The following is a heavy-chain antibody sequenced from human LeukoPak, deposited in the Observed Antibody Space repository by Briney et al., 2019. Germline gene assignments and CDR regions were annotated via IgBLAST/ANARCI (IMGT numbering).Heavy chain of an antibody. CDR3: AKDPEDDFGDYLDY. J-gene: IGHJ4*02. D-gene: IGHD4-17*01. CDR1: GFTFDDYA. Sequence: PGRSLRLSCAASGFTFDDYAMHWVRQAPGRGLEWVSGISWNSGSIGYADSVKGRFTISRDNAKNSLYLQMNSLRAEDTAVFYCAKDPEDDFGDYLDYWGQGTLVTVSS. V-gene: IGHV3-9*01. CDR2: ISWNSGSI.